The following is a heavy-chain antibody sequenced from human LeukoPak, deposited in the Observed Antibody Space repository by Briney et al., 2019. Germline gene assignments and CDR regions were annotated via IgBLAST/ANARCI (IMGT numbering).Heavy chain of an antibody. CDR3: ARTSLRSFYGMDV. D-gene: IGHD2-15*01. CDR2: IYYSGST. CDR1: GGSISSYY. J-gene: IGHJ6*02. V-gene: IGHV4-59*08. Sequence: PSETLSLTCTGSGGSISSYYWSWIRQPPGKGLEWVGYIYYSGSTNYNPSLKSRVTISVDTSKNQFSLKLSSVTAADTAVYYCARTSLRSFYGMDVWGQGTTVTVSS.